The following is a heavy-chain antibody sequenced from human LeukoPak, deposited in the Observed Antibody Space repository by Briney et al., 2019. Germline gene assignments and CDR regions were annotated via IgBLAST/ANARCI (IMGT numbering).Heavy chain of an antibody. D-gene: IGHD6-19*01. CDR1: GDTFTSYD. CDR2: MNPNSGNT. V-gene: IGHV1-8*02. J-gene: IGHJ6*02. Sequence: ASVKVSCKASGDTFTSYDINWVRQAPGQGLEWMGWMNPNSGNTGYAQKFQGRVTMTRNTSISTAYMELSSLRSEDTAVYYCARVAVAGFPFDYYYGMDVWGQGTTVTVSS. CDR3: ARVAVAGFPFDYYYGMDV.